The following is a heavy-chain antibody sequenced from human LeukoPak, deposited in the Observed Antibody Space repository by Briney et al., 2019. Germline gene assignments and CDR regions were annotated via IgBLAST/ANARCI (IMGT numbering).Heavy chain of an antibody. J-gene: IGHJ6*02. CDR3: ARSRGSGSYSTYYGKDV. CDR1: GYXFSDYSEYY. V-gene: IGHV1-2*02. D-gene: IGHD3-10*01. Sequence: ASVKVSCKASGYXFSDYSEYYIHWVRQAPGQGLEWMGWISPHNGVANYAQKFQGRVTMTRDTSISTAYVELSSLKSDDTAVYYCARSRGSGSYSTYYGKDVWGQGTTVTVSS. CDR2: ISPHNGVA.